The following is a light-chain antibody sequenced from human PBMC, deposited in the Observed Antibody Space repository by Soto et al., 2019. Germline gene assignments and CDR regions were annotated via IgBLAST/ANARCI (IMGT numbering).Light chain of an antibody. V-gene: IGKV1-5*01. CDR3: QQYNSYSPT. CDR1: QSISSW. J-gene: IGKJ1*01. CDR2: DAS. Sequence: DIQLTQSPCTLSASVGERVTLTCRASQSISSWLAWYQQKPGKAPKLLIYDASSLESGVPSRFSGSGSGTEFTLTISSLQPDDFATYYCQQYNSYSPTSGQGTKVDIK.